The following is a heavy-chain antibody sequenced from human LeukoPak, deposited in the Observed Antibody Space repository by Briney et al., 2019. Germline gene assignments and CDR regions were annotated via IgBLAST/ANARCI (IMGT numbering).Heavy chain of an antibody. D-gene: IGHD2-8*01. CDR2: ISAYNGNT. CDR1: GYTFTSYG. V-gene: IGHV1-18*01. Sequence: ASVKVSCKASGYTFTSYGISWVRQAPGQGLEWMGWISAYNGNTNYAQKLQGRVTMTTDTSTSTAYMELRSLRFDDTAVYYCARAPPVYCTNGVCYYYFDYWGQGTLVTVSS. J-gene: IGHJ4*02. CDR3: ARAPPVYCTNGVCYYYFDY.